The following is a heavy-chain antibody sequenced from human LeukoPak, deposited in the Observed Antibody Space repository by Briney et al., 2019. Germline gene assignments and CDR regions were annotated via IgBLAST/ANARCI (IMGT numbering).Heavy chain of an antibody. D-gene: IGHD6-13*01. V-gene: IGHV3-23*01. CDR2: ISGSGGST. Sequence: GGSLRLSCAASGFTFSSYAMSWVRQAPGKGLEWVSAISGSGGSTYYADSVKGRFTISRDNSKNTLYLQMNSLRAEDTAVYYCAKGLGRYSSSWYFDAFDIWGQGTMVTVSS. J-gene: IGHJ3*02. CDR1: GFTFSSYA. CDR3: AKGLGRYSSSWYFDAFDI.